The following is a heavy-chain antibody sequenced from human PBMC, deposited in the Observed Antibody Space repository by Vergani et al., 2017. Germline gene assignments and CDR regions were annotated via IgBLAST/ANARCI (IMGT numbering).Heavy chain of an antibody. D-gene: IGHD6-19*01. CDR2: IYYSGTT. V-gene: IGHV4-31*03. Sequence: QVQLQESGPGLVKASQTLSLTCSVSGAYVGSGGYYWSWVRQRPGMGLDWIGYIYYSGTTYYNPSLESRLTISLDTSENHLSLKLTSVTAADTAVYYCAREGGQYSSGWYEVGYYYYGMDVWGQGTTVTVSS. J-gene: IGHJ6*02. CDR3: AREGGQYSSGWYEVGYYYYGMDV. CDR1: GAYVGSGGYY.